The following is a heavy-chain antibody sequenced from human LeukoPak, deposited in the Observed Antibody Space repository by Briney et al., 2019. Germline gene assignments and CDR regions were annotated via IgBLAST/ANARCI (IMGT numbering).Heavy chain of an antibody. J-gene: IGHJ4*02. D-gene: IGHD3-22*01. CDR1: GFTFSSYS. Sequence: PGGSLRLSCAASGFTFSSYSMNWIRQTPGKGLEWVSSISRSGEFIYYVDSVRGRFTISRDNGKNSLYLQMNSLRPEDTAVYYCARDDSHGYHFFDSWGQGTLVTVSS. V-gene: IGHV3-21*01. CDR3: ARDDSHGYHFFDS. CDR2: ISRSGEFI.